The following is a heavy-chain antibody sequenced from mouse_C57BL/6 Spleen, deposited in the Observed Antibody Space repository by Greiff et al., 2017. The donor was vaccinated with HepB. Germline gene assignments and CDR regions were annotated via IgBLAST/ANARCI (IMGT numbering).Heavy chain of an antibody. V-gene: IGHV1-39*01. CDR3: ARWGYYGSSYIYAMDY. D-gene: IGHD1-1*01. CDR2: INPNYGTT. J-gene: IGHJ4*01. Sequence: EVKLVESGPELVKPGASVKISCKASGYSFTDYNMNWVKQSNGKSLEWIGVINPNYGTTSYNQKFKGKATLTVDQSSSTAYMQLNSLTSEDSAVYYCARWGYYGSSYIYAMDYWGQGTSVTVSS. CDR1: GYSFTDYN.